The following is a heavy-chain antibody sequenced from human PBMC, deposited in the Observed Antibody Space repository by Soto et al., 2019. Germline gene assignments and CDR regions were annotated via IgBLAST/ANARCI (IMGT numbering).Heavy chain of an antibody. D-gene: IGHD3-16*02. CDR1: GGSISDYQ. J-gene: IGHJ4*02. V-gene: IGHV4-59*01. CDR3: ASMRGLGEISPYFDY. CDR2: RYNSGRT. Sequence: QVQLQESGPGLVKPSETLSLTCSVSGGSISDYQWNWIRQPPGKGLGWIGYRYNSGRTNYNPPRKSRVTISLDPSTEQFAMRVRSVTAADTAVYYCASMRGLGEISPYFDYWSQGTLVTVS.